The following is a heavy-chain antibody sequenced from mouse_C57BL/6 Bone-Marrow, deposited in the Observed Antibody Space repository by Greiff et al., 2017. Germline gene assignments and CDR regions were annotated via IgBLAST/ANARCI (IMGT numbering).Heavy chain of an antibody. V-gene: IGHV1-81*01. D-gene: IGHD3-2*02. CDR3: ARGGQLRPYYFDY. CDR2: IYPRSGNT. CDR1: GYTFTSYG. Sequence: VQLQQSGAELARPGASVQLSCKASGYTFTSYGISWVKQRTGQGLEWIGEIYPRSGNTYYNEKFKGKATLTADKSSSTAYMELRSLTSEDSAVYFCARGGQLRPYYFDYWGQGTTLTGSS. J-gene: IGHJ2*01.